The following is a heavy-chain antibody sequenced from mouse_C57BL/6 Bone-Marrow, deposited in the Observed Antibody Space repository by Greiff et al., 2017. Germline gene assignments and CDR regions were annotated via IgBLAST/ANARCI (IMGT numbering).Heavy chain of an antibody. D-gene: IGHD1-1*01. CDR1: GFNIKDDY. Sequence: EVKLVESGAELVRPGASVKLSCTASGFNIKDDYMHWVKQRPEQGLEWIGWIDPENGDTKYASKFQGKATITADTSSNTAYLQLSSLTSEDTAVYYCTTVVHYWGQGTTLTVSS. CDR3: TTVVHY. V-gene: IGHV14-4*01. J-gene: IGHJ2*01. CDR2: IDPENGDT.